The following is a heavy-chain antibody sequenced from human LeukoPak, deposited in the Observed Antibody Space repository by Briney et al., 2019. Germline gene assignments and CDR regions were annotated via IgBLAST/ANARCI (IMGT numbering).Heavy chain of an antibody. CDR2: INHSGST. CDR1: GGSFSGYY. J-gene: IGHJ3*02. Sequence: SETLSLTCAVYGGSFSGYYWSWIRQPPGKGLEWIGEINHSGSTNYNPSLKSRVIISVDTSKHQFSLKLSAVTAAETAVYYCARAVLLWFGELFRGAFDIWGQGTMVTVFS. D-gene: IGHD3-10*01. V-gene: IGHV4-34*01. CDR3: ARAVLLWFGELFRGAFDI.